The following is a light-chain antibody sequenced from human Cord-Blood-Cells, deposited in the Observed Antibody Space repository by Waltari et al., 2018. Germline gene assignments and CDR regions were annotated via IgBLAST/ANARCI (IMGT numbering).Light chain of an antibody. Sequence: EIVLTQSPGTLSLSPGERATLSCRASQSVSSSHLAWYQQKPGQAPRLLIYGASSRAPGIPDRFSGSGSGTDFTLTISRLEPEDFAVYYCQQYGSSPFTFGPGTKVDIK. V-gene: IGKV3-20*01. CDR3: QQYGSSPFT. CDR1: QSVSSSH. J-gene: IGKJ3*01. CDR2: GAS.